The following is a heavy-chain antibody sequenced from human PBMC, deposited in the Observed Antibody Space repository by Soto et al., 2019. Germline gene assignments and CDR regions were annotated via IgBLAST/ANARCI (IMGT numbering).Heavy chain of an antibody. CDR1: GFTFSSYS. V-gene: IGHV3-21*01. CDR3: ARVGFQAYYYGSSGPDY. Sequence: EVQLVESGGGLVKPGGSLRLSCAASGFTFSSYSMNWVRQAPGKGLEWVSSISSSSSYIYYADSVKGRFTISRDNAKNSLYLQMNSLRAEDTAVYYCARVGFQAYYYGSSGPDYWGQGTLVTVSS. J-gene: IGHJ4*02. CDR2: ISSSSSYI. D-gene: IGHD3-22*01.